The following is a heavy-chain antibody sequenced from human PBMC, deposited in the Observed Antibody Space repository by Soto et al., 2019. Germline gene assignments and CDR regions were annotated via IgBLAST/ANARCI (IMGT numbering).Heavy chain of an antibody. D-gene: IGHD4-17*01. CDR3: ARVRPTDYVGNYNNGMDV. Sequence: QVQLVQSGAEVKKPGSSVKVSCKASGGTLSNYAFTWVRQAPGQGLEWMGGIIPTFNTANYAQKFQGRVTITADESTSTAYMEVNSLRSEDTAVYYCARVRPTDYVGNYNNGMDVWCQGTTVTVSS. J-gene: IGHJ6*02. V-gene: IGHV1-69*01. CDR2: IIPTFNTA. CDR1: GGTLSNYA.